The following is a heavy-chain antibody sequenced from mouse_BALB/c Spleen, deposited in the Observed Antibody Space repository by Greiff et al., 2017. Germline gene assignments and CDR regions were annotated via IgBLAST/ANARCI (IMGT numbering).Heavy chain of an antibody. CDR2: ISLKSDNYAT. CDR3: TSYYRYYYAMDY. Sequence: EVKLEESGGGLVQPGGSMKLSCVASGFTFSSYWMSWVRQSPEKGLEWVAEISLKSDNYATHYAESVKGKFTISRDDSKSRLYLQMNSLRAEDTGIYYGTSYYRYYYAMDYWGQGTSVTVSS. CDR1: GFTFSSYW. D-gene: IGHD2-14*01. J-gene: IGHJ4*01. V-gene: IGHV6-6*02.